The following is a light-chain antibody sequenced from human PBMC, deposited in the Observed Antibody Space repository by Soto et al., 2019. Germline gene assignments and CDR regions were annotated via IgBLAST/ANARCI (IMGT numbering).Light chain of an antibody. V-gene: IGKV4-1*01. CDR3: QQYYSTLPT. CDR1: QSVLYSSNNKNY. CDR2: RAS. Sequence: DIVMTQSPDSLAVSLGERATINCKSSQSVLYSSNNKNYLAWYQQKPGQPPKLLIYRASTRESGVPDRFSGSGSGTDFTLTISSLQAEDVAVYYCQQYYSTLPTFAQGTKVEIK. J-gene: IGKJ1*01.